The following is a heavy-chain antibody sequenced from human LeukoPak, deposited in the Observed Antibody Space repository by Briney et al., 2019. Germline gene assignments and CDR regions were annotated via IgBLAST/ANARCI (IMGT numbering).Heavy chain of an antibody. CDR1: GGSFSGYY. D-gene: IGHD4-11*01. CDR3: ATQISYYSNYGYFDY. V-gene: IGHV4-34*01. Sequence: PSETLSLTCAVYGGSFSGYYWSWIRQPPGKGLEWIGEINHSGSTNYNPSLKSRVTISVDTSKNQFSLKLSSVTAADTAVYYCATQISYYSNYGYFDYWGQGTLVTVSS. CDR2: INHSGST. J-gene: IGHJ4*02.